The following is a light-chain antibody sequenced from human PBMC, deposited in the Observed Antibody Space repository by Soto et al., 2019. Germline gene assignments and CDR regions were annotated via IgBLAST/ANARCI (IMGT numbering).Light chain of an antibody. J-gene: IGKJ1*01. Sequence: DIQMTQSPSSLSASVGDRVTITCRASQSISSYLNWYQQKPGKAPKLLIYAASSLQSGGPSRFSGSGSGTDFTLTISSLQPEDFATDYCQHSYRTPQTCGQGTKVEIK. CDR3: QHSYRTPQT. CDR1: QSISSY. CDR2: AAS. V-gene: IGKV1-39*01.